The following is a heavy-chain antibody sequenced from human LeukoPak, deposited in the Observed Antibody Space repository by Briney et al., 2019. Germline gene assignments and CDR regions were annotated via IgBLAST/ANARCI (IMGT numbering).Heavy chain of an antibody. CDR1: GGSFSGYY. D-gene: IGHD1-26*01. Sequence: SETLSLTCAVYGGSFSGYYWSWVRQPPGKGLEWIGEINHSGSTNYKPSLKSRVTISVDTSKNHFSLKLSSVTAADTAVYYCARCPRFIRVGRTFDYWGQGTLVTVSS. J-gene: IGHJ4*02. CDR2: INHSGST. V-gene: IGHV4-34*01. CDR3: ARCPRFIRVGRTFDY.